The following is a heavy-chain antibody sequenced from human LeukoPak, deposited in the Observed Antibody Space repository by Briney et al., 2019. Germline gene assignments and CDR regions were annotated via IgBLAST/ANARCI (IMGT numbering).Heavy chain of an antibody. V-gene: IGHV3-30*02. CDR1: AFTFSSYG. J-gene: IGHJ6*03. CDR2: NRYDGSNK. Sequence: GGSLRLSCAASAFTFSSYGMHWVRQAPGKGLEWVAFNRYDGSNKYYADSVKGRFTISRDNAKNSLYLQMNSLRAEDTAVYYCXXXXXXXXXXXXXXSIFNYYYYMDVWGKGTTVTVSS. CDR3: XXXXXXXXXXXXXXSIFNYYYYMDV. D-gene: IGHD3-3*01.